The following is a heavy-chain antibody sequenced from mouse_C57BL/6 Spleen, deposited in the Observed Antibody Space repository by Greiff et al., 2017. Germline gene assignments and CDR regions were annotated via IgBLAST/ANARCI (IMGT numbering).Heavy chain of an antibody. Sequence: EVMLVESGGGLVQPGGSMKISCVASGFTFSNYWMNWVRQTPEKGLEWVAQICLKSDNYATHYAESVKGRFTISRADSTSSIYLQMNNFRAEATGIYYCTGLRAWFAYWGQGTLVTVSA. J-gene: IGHJ3*01. CDR1: GFTFSNYW. V-gene: IGHV6-3*01. CDR2: ICLKSDNYAT. CDR3: TGLRAWFAY.